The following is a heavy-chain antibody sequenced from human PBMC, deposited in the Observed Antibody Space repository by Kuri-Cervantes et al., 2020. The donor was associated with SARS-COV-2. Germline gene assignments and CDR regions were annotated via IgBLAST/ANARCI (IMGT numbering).Heavy chain of an antibody. CDR2: ISYDGSNK. V-gene: IGHV3-30*03. J-gene: IGHJ4*02. CDR1: GFTFSSYG. D-gene: IGHD6-13*01. Sequence: GGSLRLSCAASGFTFSSYGMHWVRQAPGKGLEWVAVISYDGSNKYYADSVKGRFTISRDNSKNTLYLQMNSLRAEDTAVYYCARVRHISAPGPFDYWGQGTLVTVSS. CDR3: ARVRHISAPGPFDY.